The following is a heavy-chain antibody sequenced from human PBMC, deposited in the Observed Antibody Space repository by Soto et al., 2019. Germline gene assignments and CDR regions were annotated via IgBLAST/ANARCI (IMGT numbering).Heavy chain of an antibody. Sequence: QVQLQQSGPGLVKPSQTLSLTCAISGDSVSSNSAAWNWIRQSPSRGLEWLGRTHYRSKWYNDYAVSVRSRITITPDTSKNPFSLQLNSVTPEDTAVYYCARAKEYSSSSGMDVWGQGTTVTVSS. V-gene: IGHV6-1*01. CDR2: THYRSKWYN. CDR3: ARAKEYSSSSGMDV. J-gene: IGHJ6*02. CDR1: GDSVSSNSAA. D-gene: IGHD6-6*01.